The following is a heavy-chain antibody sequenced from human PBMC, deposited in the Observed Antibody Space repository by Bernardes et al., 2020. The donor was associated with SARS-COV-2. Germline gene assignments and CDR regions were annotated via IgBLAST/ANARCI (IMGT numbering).Heavy chain of an antibody. CDR3: AREYTYGFDS. CDR1: GFTFSSSV. D-gene: IGHD5-18*01. V-gene: IGHV3-48*03. Sequence: GGSLRLSCAASGFTFSSSVMNWVRHAPGKGLEWVSYISTGGSTKYYADSVKGRFTISRDNAKNSLYLQMNSLRAEDTAVYFCAREYTYGFDSWGQGTLVTVSS. CDR2: ISTGGSTK. J-gene: IGHJ4*02.